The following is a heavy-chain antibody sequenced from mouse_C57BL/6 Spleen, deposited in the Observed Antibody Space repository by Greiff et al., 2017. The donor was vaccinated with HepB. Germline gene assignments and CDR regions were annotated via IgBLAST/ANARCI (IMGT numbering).Heavy chain of an antibody. CDR1: GYSITSGYY. Sequence: DVKLQESGPGLVKPSQSLSLTCSVTGYSITSGYYWNWIRQFPGNKLEWMGYISYDGSNNYNPSLKNRISITRDTSKNQFFLKLNSVTTEDTATYYCARDWDGSTYFDYWGQGTTLTVSS. V-gene: IGHV3-6*01. CDR2: ISYDGSN. J-gene: IGHJ2*01. CDR3: ARDWDGSTYFDY. D-gene: IGHD1-1*01.